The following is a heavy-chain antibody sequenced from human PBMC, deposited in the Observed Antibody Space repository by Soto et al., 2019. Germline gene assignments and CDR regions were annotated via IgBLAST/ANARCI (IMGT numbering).Heavy chain of an antibody. CDR3: AKGKRYYHYHGVDV. CDR1: GFTFSSCA. Sequence: GGSLILSCAASGFTFSSCAMGWVRRGPGKGLEWVSDIIDSGGSTYYADSVKCRLTISSDNSKSTMYLQMNSLRADDTALYYSAKGKRYYHYHGVDVWSQGTTVTVSS. V-gene: IGHV3-23*01. CDR2: IIDSGGST. J-gene: IGHJ6*02.